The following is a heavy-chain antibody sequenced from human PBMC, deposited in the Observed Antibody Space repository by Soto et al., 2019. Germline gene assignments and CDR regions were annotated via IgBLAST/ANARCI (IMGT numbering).Heavy chain of an antibody. CDR1: GFMFSSYA. CDR3: ARAGGLLVDY. Sequence: QVQLVESGGGVVQPGRSLRLSCAASGFMFSSYAMHWVRQAPGKGLEWVAVKTYDGSNKYYADSVKGRFTISRDNSKNPLYLPMNSLRAEDTSVYYCARAGGLLVDYWGQGTLVTVSS. V-gene: IGHV3-30-3*01. CDR2: KTYDGSNK. D-gene: IGHD1-26*01. J-gene: IGHJ4*02.